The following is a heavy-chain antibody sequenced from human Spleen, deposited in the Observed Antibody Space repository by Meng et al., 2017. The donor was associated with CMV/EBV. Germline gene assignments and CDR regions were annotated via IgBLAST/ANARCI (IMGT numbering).Heavy chain of an antibody. D-gene: IGHD3-9*01. CDR2: ISGSGKTI. J-gene: IGHJ5*02. CDR3: ARTLRYFDEGRSHP. V-gene: IGHV3-48*03. Sequence: GESLKISCAASGFTFSNYEMNWVRQAPGKGLEWVSFISGSGKTIYYGDSVKGRFTISRDNAKNSLFLQMSSLRPEDTAVYYCARTLRYFDEGRSHPWGQGALVTVSS. CDR1: GFTFSNYE.